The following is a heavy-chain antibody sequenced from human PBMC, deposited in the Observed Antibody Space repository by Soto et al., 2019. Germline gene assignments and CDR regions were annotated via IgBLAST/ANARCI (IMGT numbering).Heavy chain of an antibody. CDR2: IRSKANSYAT. D-gene: IGHD3-10*01. Sequence: GSLRLSCAASGFTFSGSAMHWVRQASGKGLEWVGRIRSKANSYATAYAASVKGRFTISRDDSKNTAYLQMNSLKTEDTAVYYCTSQGAYYYGSGSYSLNDYWGQGTLVTVSS. CDR1: GFTFSGSA. J-gene: IGHJ4*02. CDR3: TSQGAYYYGSGSYSLNDY. V-gene: IGHV3-73*01.